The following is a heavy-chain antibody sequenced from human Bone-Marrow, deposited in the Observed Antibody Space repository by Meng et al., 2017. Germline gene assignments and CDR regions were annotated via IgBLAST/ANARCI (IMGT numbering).Heavy chain of an antibody. CDR2: INHSGGT. V-gene: IGHV4-34*01. D-gene: IGHD5-18*01. CDR1: GGTFSDYY. J-gene: IGHJ4*02. CDR3: ARQGDTAMATFDY. Sequence: QVQLQQWGAGLLKPSETLSITCAVYGGTFSDYYWSWIRQPPGKGLEWIGEINHSGGTKYTPSLESRVTISIDTSKNQFSLKLSSVTAADTAIYYCARQGDTAMATFDYWGQGTLVTVSS.